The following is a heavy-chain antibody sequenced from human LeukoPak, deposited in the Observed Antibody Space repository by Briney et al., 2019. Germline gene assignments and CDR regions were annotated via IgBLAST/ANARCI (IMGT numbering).Heavy chain of an antibody. V-gene: IGHV3-23*01. J-gene: IGHJ6*04. CDR1: GFTFSSYA. CDR3: AKDGTLWFGELLSNYYYYGMDV. Sequence: PGGSLRLSCAASGFTFSSYAMSWVRQAPGKGLEWVSAISGSGGSTYYADSVKGRFTISRDNSKNTLYLQMNSLRAEDTAVYYCAKDGTLWFGELLSNYYYYGMDVWGKGNTVTVSS. D-gene: IGHD3-10*01. CDR2: ISGSGGST.